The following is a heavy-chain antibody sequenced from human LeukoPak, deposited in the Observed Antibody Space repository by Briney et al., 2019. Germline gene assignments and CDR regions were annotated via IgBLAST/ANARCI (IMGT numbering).Heavy chain of an antibody. CDR3: ARVFGSYYYDSSGYRMGDY. Sequence: ASVKVSCKASGYTFTSYYMHWVRQAPGRGLEWMRIINPSGGSTSYAQKFQGRVTMTRDTSTSTVYMELSSLRSEDTAVYYCARVFGSYYYDSSGYRMGDYWGQGTLVTVSS. CDR2: INPSGGST. D-gene: IGHD3-22*01. V-gene: IGHV1-46*01. CDR1: GYTFTSYY. J-gene: IGHJ4*02.